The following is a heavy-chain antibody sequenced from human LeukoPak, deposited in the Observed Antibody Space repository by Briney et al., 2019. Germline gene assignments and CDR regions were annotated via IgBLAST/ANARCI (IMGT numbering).Heavy chain of an antibody. D-gene: IGHD3-10*01. Sequence: PSESLSLTCTVSGGSIISNSYYWGWIRQPPGKGLEWIGSIYYSASTYYNPSLKSRVTISVDTSKNQFSLKLSSVTAADTAVYYCANLAGSQSGDDAFDIWGQGTLVTVSS. CDR1: GGSIISNSYY. V-gene: IGHV4-39*07. CDR2: IYYSAST. CDR3: ANLAGSQSGDDAFDI. J-gene: IGHJ3*02.